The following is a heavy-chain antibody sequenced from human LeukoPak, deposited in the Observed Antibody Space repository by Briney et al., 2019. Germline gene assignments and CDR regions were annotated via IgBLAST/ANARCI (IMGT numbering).Heavy chain of an antibody. CDR2: ISCDGSNK. Sequence: PGRSLRLSCAASGFTFSSYGMHWVRQAPGKGLEWVAVISCDGSNKYYADSVKGRFTISRDNSKNTLYLQMNSLRAEDTAVYYCAKDPGYSSGWLLDYWGQGTLVTVSS. CDR1: GFTFSSYG. V-gene: IGHV3-30*18. CDR3: AKDPGYSSGWLLDY. J-gene: IGHJ4*02. D-gene: IGHD6-19*01.